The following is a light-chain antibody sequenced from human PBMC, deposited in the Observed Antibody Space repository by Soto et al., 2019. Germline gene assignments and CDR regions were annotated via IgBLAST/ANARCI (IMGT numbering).Light chain of an antibody. CDR1: QDVSNY. Sequence: IRMTQSPSSFSASTGDRVTITCRASQDVSNYLAWYQQKPGKAPNLLIYGVSTLESGVPSRFSGSGFGTDFTLTISSLQSEDFATYYCQQYYSYPRTFGQGTKVEIK. J-gene: IGKJ1*01. V-gene: IGKV1-8*01. CDR3: QQYYSYPRT. CDR2: GVS.